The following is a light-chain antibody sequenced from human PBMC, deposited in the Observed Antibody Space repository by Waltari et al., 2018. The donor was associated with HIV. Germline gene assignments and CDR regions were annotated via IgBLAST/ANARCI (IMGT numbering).Light chain of an antibody. CDR1: ALPKKY. Sequence: SYELTQPPSVSVSLGQMARITCSGEALPKKYTYGYQQKPGQAPVPVIYQDSERPAGIPERFSGSSSGTIVTLTISGVQAEDEADYYCLSADNSGTYWMFGGGTKLTVL. V-gene: IGLV3-16*01. J-gene: IGLJ3*02. CDR2: QDS. CDR3: LSADNSGTYWM.